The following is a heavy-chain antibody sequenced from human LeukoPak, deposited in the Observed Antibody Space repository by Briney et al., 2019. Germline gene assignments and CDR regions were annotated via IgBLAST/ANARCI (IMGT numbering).Heavy chain of an antibody. D-gene: IGHD6-19*01. Sequence: ASVKVSCKASGYTLSDFGINWVRQAPGQGLEWVGWVTAFTDDTKSAQKFQGRVTMTTDTSTNTAYLELRSLRSDDTAVYFCTREGGSGWPPFDYWGQGTLVSVSS. J-gene: IGHJ4*02. CDR1: GYTLSDFG. V-gene: IGHV1-18*01. CDR3: TREGGSGWPPFDY. CDR2: VTAFTDDT.